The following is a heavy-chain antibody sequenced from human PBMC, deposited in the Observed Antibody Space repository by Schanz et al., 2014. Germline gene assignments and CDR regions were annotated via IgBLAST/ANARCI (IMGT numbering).Heavy chain of an antibody. Sequence: QLQLVQSGAEVKKPGSSVKVSCKLSGGTFSSYTISWMRQAPGQGLEWMGKIIPVLNIATYAQRFQGRVSITADTSTNTAYMELRNLRSDDTAVYYCAGTYCSSTSCYTGYYYMDVWGKGTTVTGSS. CDR1: GGTFSSYT. CDR3: AGTYCSSTSCYTGYYYMDV. V-gene: IGHV1-69*02. CDR2: IIPVLNIA. J-gene: IGHJ6*03. D-gene: IGHD2-2*02.